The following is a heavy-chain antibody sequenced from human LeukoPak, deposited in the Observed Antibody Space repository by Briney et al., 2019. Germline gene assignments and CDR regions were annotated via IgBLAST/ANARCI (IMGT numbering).Heavy chain of an antibody. J-gene: IGHJ5*02. D-gene: IGHD6-13*01. Sequence: SETLSLTCTVSGGSISSSTYYWGWIRQPPGKGLEWIGYIYYSGSTNYNPSLKSRVTISVDTSKNQFSLKLSSVTAADTAVYYCARDRAAAAPGRWFDPWGQGTLVTVSS. V-gene: IGHV4-61*01. CDR2: IYYSGST. CDR3: ARDRAAAAPGRWFDP. CDR1: GGSISSSTYY.